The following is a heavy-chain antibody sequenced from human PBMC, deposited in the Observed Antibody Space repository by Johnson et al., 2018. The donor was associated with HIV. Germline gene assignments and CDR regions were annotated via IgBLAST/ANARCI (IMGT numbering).Heavy chain of an antibody. D-gene: IGHD7-27*01. V-gene: IGHV3-30*02. J-gene: IGHJ3*02. CDR1: GFTFSSYG. CDR2: IRYDGRNK. Sequence: QVQLVESGGGVVQPGRSLRLSCAASGFTFSSYGMHWVRQAPGKGLEWVAFIRYDGRNKDYADSVKGRFTISRDNSKNTLYLQMHSLRAEDTAVYYCARDKANWGPSRDVGAFDIWGQGTMVTVSS. CDR3: ARDKANWGPSRDVGAFDI.